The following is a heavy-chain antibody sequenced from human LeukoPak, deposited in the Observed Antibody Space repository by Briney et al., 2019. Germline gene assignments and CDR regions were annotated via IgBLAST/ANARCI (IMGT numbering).Heavy chain of an antibody. D-gene: IGHD2-15*01. Sequence: PGGSLTLSCTGSGFNFRSYGMHWVRQAPGKGLEWVAYTRDDASKNWYGGSVKGRFTISRDNSKNTLYLHMNSVRGEDTAMYYCANGYCRGSQCSSGAHWGQGTLVTVSS. J-gene: IGHJ4*02. CDR1: GFNFRSYG. V-gene: IGHV3-30*02. CDR3: ANGYCRGSQCSSGAH. CDR2: TRDDASKN.